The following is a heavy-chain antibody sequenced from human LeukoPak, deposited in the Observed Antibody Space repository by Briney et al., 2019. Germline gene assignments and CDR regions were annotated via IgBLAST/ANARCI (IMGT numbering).Heavy chain of an antibody. Sequence: PGGSLRLSCAASGYTFSSHAMSWVRQAPGKGLEWVSAISTSGGSTYYADSVKGRFTISRDNSRNTLYLQMNSLRAGYTAIYYCALRGGQPDPFDYWGQGTLVTVSP. J-gene: IGHJ4*02. CDR3: ALRGGQPDPFDY. CDR2: ISTSGGST. D-gene: IGHD3-10*01. V-gene: IGHV3-23*01. CDR1: GYTFSSHA.